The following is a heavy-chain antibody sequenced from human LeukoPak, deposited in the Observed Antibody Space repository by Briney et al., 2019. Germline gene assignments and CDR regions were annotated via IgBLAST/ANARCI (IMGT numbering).Heavy chain of an antibody. D-gene: IGHD3-10*01. CDR1: GFTFSSYW. CDR2: INSDGSTT. CDR3: AREAYYYGSGGTSDY. Sequence: GGSLRLSCVASGFTFSSYWMHWVRQAPGEGLVWVSRINSDGSTTTYADSVKGRFTISRDNAKNTLYLQMNSLRVEDTAVYYCAREAYYYGSGGTSDYWGQGTLVTVSS. V-gene: IGHV3-74*01. J-gene: IGHJ4*02.